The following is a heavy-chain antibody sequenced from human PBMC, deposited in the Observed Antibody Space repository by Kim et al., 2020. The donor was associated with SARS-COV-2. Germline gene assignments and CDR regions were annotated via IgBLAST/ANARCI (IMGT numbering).Heavy chain of an antibody. Sequence: KTMDTQKFQGRVTISRDTSANTDYMELNSLTTEDTAFYYCARDMNPTVYDYWGQGTLVTVSS. CDR3: ARDMNPTVYDY. D-gene: IGHD4-4*01. V-gene: IGHV1-3*01. J-gene: IGHJ4*02. CDR2: KT.